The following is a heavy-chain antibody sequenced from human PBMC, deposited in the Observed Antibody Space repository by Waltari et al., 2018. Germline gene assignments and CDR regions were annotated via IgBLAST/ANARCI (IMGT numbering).Heavy chain of an antibody. CDR2: IRYDGTKE. Sequence: HVQLGGLGGRVVQPGGSLSPSCAPSGLTVRTFGMPWVRQAPGQGMEWLAFIRYDGTKEFYGDSVKGRFSISRDNSRDTLYLQLNSLRPEDTALYYCAKDGDYFLPAYDAFDIWGQGTMVTVSS. D-gene: IGHD4-17*01. CDR1: GLTVRTFG. J-gene: IGHJ3*02. CDR3: AKDGDYFLPAYDAFDI. V-gene: IGHV3-30*02.